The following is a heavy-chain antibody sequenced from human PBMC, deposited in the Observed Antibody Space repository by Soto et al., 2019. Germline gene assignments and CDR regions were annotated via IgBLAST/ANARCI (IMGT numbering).Heavy chain of an antibody. V-gene: IGHV3-21*01. J-gene: IGHJ6*02. D-gene: IGHD4-4*01. Sequence: GGSLRLSCAASGFTFSSYSMNWVRQAPGKGLEWVSSISSSSSYIYYADSVKGRFTISRDNAKNSLYLQMNSLRAEDTAVYYCARDEIGWNSIYDEYYYYGMDVWGQGTTVTVSS. CDR3: ARDEIGWNSIYDEYYYYGMDV. CDR1: GFTFSSYS. CDR2: ISSSSSYI.